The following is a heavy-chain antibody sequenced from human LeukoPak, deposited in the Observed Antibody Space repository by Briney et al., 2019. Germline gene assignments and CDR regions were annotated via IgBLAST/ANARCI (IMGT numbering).Heavy chain of an antibody. D-gene: IGHD5-12*01. V-gene: IGHV1-69*04. J-gene: IGHJ3*02. CDR3: ARDHGYSGYDLSDAFDI. Sequence: ASVKVSCKASGGTFSSYAISWVRQAPGQGLEWMGRIIPILDITNYAQKLRGRVTMTTDTSTSTAYMELRSLRSDDTAVYYCARDHGYSGYDLSDAFDIWGQGTMVTVSS. CDR2: IIPILDIT. CDR1: GGTFSSYA.